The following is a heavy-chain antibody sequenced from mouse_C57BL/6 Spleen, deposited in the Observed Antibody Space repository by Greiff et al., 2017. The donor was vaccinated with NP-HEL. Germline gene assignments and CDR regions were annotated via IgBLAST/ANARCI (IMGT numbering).Heavy chain of an antibody. CDR1: GFSFNTYA. J-gene: IGHJ4*01. CDR2: IRSKSNNYAT. V-gene: IGHV10-1*01. D-gene: IGHD2-3*01. CDR3: VRRGYLMDY. Sequence: EVMLVESGGGLVQPKGSLKLSCAASGFSFNTYAMNWVRQAPGKGLEWVARIRSKSNNYATYYADSVKDRFTISRDDSESMLYLQMNNLKTEDTAMYYCVRRGYLMDYWGQGTSVTVSS.